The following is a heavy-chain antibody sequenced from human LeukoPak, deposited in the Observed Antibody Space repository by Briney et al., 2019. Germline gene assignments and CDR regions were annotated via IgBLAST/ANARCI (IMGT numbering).Heavy chain of an antibody. D-gene: IGHD2-8*01. CDR1: GYTFTSYY. Sequence: ASVKVSCKTSGYTFTSYYIHWVRQAPGQGLEWMGIIYPGGGSTNYAQKFQGRLTMTRDMPTSTVYMELSSLRSEDTAFYYCARDNDFDHWGQGTLVTVSS. CDR3: ARDNDFDH. CDR2: IYPGGGST. J-gene: IGHJ4*02. V-gene: IGHV1-46*01.